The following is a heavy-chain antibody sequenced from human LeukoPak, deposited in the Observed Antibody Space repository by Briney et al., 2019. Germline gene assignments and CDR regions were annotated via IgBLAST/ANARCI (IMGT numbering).Heavy chain of an antibody. CDR2: IYYSGST. J-gene: IGHJ4*02. V-gene: IGHV4-59*01. Sequence: SETLSLTCTVSGGSISSYYWSWIRQPPGKGLEWSGYIYYSGSTNYNPSLKSRVTISVDTSKNQLSLKLSSVTAADTAVYYCARARYHTEMTYFRTVYYFDYWGQGTLVTVSS. D-gene: IGHD3/OR15-3a*01. CDR3: ARARYHTEMTYFRTVYYFDY. CDR1: GGSISSYY.